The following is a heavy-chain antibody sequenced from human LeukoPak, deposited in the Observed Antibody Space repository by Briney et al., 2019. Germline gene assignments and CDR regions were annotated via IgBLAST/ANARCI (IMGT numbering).Heavy chain of an antibody. CDR3: ATTTDFVRGAISAY. CDR1: GGSISSNSYY. J-gene: IGHJ4*02. CDR2: IYYSGST. V-gene: IGHV4-39*01. D-gene: IGHD3-10*01. Sequence: TSETLSLTCSVSGGSISSNSYYWVWIRQPPGKGLEWIGSIYYSGSTYYNPSLKSRVTISVDMSKNQFSLKLSSVTAADTAVYYCATTTDFVRGAISAYWGQGTLVTVSS.